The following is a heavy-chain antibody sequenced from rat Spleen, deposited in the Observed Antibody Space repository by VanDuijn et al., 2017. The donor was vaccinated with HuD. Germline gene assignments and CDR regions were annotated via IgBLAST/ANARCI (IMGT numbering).Heavy chain of an antibody. V-gene: IGHV5-7*01. J-gene: IGHJ3*01. CDR1: GLSFSNYD. D-gene: IGHD1-6*01. CDR3: ARHEYYGLLGPNWFAY. CDR2: IIYDGSST. Sequence: EVQLVESGGGLVQPGRSMKLSCAASGLSFSNYDMAWVRQAPKKGLEWVATIIYDGSSTYYRDSVKGRFTISRDNAKNTLYLQMDSLRSEDTATYYCARHEYYGLLGPNWFAYWGQGALVTVSS.